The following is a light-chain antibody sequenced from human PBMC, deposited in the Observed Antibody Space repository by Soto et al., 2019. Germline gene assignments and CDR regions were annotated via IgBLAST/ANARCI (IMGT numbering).Light chain of an antibody. CDR1: QGISSY. Sequence: DIQLTQSPSFLSASVGDRVTITCRASQGISSYLAWYQQKPGKAPKLLIYAASTLQSGVPSRFSCSGSGTEFTLTIGSLQPEEFETEYCQQLNSYPLPCGQETRLE. J-gene: IGKJ5*01. CDR3: QQLNSYPLP. V-gene: IGKV1-9*01. CDR2: AAS.